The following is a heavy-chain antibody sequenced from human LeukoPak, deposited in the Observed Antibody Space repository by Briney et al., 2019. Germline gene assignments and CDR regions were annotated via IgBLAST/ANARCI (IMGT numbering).Heavy chain of an antibody. CDR2: IYPGDSDT. J-gene: IGHJ4*02. Sequence: GESLKISCNGSGYSFTSYWIGWVRQMPGKGLEWMGIIYPGDSDTRYSPSFQGQVTISADKSISTAYPQWSSLKASDTAMYYCARHVVVPTTVTTLDYWGQGTLVTVSS. CDR1: GYSFTSYW. D-gene: IGHD4-17*01. V-gene: IGHV5-51*01. CDR3: ARHVVVPTTVTTLDY.